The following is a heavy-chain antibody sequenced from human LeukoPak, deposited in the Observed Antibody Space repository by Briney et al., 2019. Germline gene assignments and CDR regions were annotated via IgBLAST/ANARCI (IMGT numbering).Heavy chain of an antibody. CDR3: AKAPVTTCRGAFCYPFDY. Sequence: GGSLRLSCAASGFTVNSYYMSWVRQAPGKGLEWVSVIYSGGSTYYADSVKGRFTISRDSSKNTLFLQMNRLRPEDAAVYYCAKAPVTTCRGAFCYPFDYWGLGTLVTVSS. V-gene: IGHV3-53*01. D-gene: IGHD2-15*01. CDR1: GFTVNSYY. CDR2: IYSGGST. J-gene: IGHJ4*02.